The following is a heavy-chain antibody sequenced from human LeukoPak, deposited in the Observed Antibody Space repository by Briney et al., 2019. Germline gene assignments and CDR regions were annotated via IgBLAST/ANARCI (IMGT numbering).Heavy chain of an antibody. CDR3: AREVNGWFDP. CDR2: TSYDGSNK. J-gene: IGHJ5*02. Sequence: PGGSLRLSCAASGFTFSCCAMHWVRQAPGKGLEWVAVTSYDGSNKFYADSVKGRFTISRDNSKNTLYLQMNSLRPEDTAVYYCAREVNGWFDPWGQGTLVTVSS. V-gene: IGHV3-30*04. CDR1: GFTFSCCA.